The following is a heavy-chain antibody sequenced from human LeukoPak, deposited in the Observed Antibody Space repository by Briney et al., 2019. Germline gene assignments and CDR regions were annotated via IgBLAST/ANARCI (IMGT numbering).Heavy chain of an antibody. CDR1: GGSFSGYY. J-gene: IGHJ4*02. V-gene: IGHV4-34*01. CDR3: ASGMATKY. Sequence: PSETLSLTCAVYGGSFSGYYWSWIRQPPGKGLEWIGEINHSGGTNYNPSLKSRVTISVDTSKNQFSLKLSSVTAADTAVYYCASGMATKYWGQGTLVTVSS. CDR2: INHSGGT. D-gene: IGHD5-24*01.